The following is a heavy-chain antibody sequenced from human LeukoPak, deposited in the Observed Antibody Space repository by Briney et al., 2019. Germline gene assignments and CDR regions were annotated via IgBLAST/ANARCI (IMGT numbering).Heavy chain of an antibody. J-gene: IGHJ4*02. CDR2: ISSSSDTI. CDR1: GFAFSSYS. CDR3: ASNYGSGSYGEMSPFDY. Sequence: PGGSLRLSCAASGFAFSSYSMNWVRQAPGKGLEWVSYISSSSDTIYYADSVKGRFTISRDNAKRSLYLQMNSLRDEDTAVYYCASNYGSGSYGEMSPFDYWGQGTLVTVSS. V-gene: IGHV3-48*02. D-gene: IGHD3-10*01.